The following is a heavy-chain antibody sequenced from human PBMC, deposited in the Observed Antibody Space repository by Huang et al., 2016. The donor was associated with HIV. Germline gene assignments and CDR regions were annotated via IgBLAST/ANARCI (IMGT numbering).Heavy chain of an antibody. D-gene: IGHD5-12*01. V-gene: IGHV1-69*13. CDR3: AREGRDGYNLDAFDI. J-gene: IGHJ3*02. CDR2: ISPIFGTA. CDR1: GGTFSSYA. Sequence: QVQLVQSGAEVKKPGSSVKVSCKAYGGTFSSYAISWVRQDPGQGLEWMGGISPIFGTANYAQKVQGRVTITADESTSTAYMELSSLRSEDTAVYYCAREGRDGYNLDAFDIWGQGTMVTVSS.